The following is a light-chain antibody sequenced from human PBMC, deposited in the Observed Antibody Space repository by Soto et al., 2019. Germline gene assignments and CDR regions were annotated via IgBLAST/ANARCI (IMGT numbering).Light chain of an antibody. CDR1: QDISSN. CDR3: QQAATLSIT. Sequence: DIQMTQSPSSVSASVGDRVIISCRASQDISSNLAWYQQRPGKAPKLLIYASSSLQSGVPSRFSGSGSGTDFTLKISGLQPEDFGTYYCQQAATLSITFGQGKRLEIK. CDR2: ASS. J-gene: IGKJ5*01. V-gene: IGKV1-12*01.